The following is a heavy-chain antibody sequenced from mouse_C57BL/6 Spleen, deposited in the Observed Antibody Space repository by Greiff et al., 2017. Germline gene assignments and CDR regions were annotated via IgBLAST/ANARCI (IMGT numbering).Heavy chain of an antibody. CDR1: GYTFTSYW. Sequence: VQLQQSGAELVKPGASVKLSCKASGYTFTSYWMHWVKQRPGQGLEWIGMIHPNSGSTNYNEKFKSKATLTVDKSSSTAYMQLSSLTSEDSAVYYCARSAYGNYYFDYWGQGTTLTVSS. CDR3: ARSAYGNYYFDY. CDR2: IHPNSGST. D-gene: IGHD2-1*01. V-gene: IGHV1-64*01. J-gene: IGHJ2*01.